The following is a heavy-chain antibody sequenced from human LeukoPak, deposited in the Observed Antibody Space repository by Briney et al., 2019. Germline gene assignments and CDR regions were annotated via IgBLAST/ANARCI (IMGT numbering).Heavy chain of an antibody. CDR3: AKDLATYYYDSSGYFDY. D-gene: IGHD3-22*01. CDR1: GFTFSSYG. Sequence: GGSLRLSCAASGFTFSSYGMHWVRQAPGKGLEWVSAISGSGGSTYYADSVKGRFTISRDNSKNTLYLQMNSLRAEDTAVYYCAKDLATYYYDSSGYFDYWGQGTLVTVSS. J-gene: IGHJ4*02. CDR2: ISGSGGST. V-gene: IGHV3-23*01.